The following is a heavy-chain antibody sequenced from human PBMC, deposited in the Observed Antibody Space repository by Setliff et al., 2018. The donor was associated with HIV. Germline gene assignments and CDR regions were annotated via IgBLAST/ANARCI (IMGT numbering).Heavy chain of an antibody. D-gene: IGHD3-3*01. CDR2: IYYIGNT. J-gene: IGHJ3*02. V-gene: IGHV4-59*11. CDR3: ARVPRITTLRNAFDI. Sequence: SETLSLTCTVSGASISSHYWSWIRQPPGKGLEWIGYIYYIGNTDYNPSLKSRVTISIDTSKNQFSLKLSSVTAADTAIYYCARVPRITTLRNAFDIWGQGTMVTVSS. CDR1: GASISSHY.